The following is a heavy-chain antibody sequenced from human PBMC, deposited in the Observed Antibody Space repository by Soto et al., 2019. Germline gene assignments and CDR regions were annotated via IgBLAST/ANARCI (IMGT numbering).Heavy chain of an antibody. V-gene: IGHV4-30-4*01. CDR1: GGSISSGDYY. D-gene: IGHD4-17*01. J-gene: IGHJ4*02. CDR2: VYYTGST. CDR3: VRGARYGDPGHY. Sequence: QVQLQESGPGLVKPSQTLSLTCSVSGGSISSGDYYWNWIRQPAGKGLEWIGYVYYTGSTFYNASLKSRVIMSVDTSKNQFSLKLRSVTAADTAVYYCVRGARYGDPGHYWGQGTQVTVSS.